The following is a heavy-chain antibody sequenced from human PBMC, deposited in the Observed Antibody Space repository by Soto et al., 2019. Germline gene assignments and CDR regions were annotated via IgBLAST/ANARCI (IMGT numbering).Heavy chain of an antibody. J-gene: IGHJ6*02. CDR1: GGSISSGGYY. V-gene: IGHV4-31*03. D-gene: IGHD6-19*01. CDR3: ALHIAVAGTLGYYYGMDV. CDR2: IYYSGST. Sequence: KPSETLSLTCTVSGGSISSGGYYWSWIRQHPGKGPEWIGYIYYSGSTYYNPSLKSRVTISVDTSKNQFSLKLSSVTAADTAVYYCALHIAVAGTLGYYYGMDVWGQGTTVTVSS.